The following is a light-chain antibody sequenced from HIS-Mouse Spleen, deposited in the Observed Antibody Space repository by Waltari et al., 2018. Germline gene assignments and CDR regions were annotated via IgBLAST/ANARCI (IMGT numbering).Light chain of an antibody. Sequence: DIVMTPSPDSLAVSLRERSAITSKSSQSVLYSSNNKNYLAWYQQKPGQPPKLLIYWASTRESGVPDRFSGSGSGTDFTLTISSLQAEDVAVYYCQQYYSTPLTFGGGTKVEIK. J-gene: IGKJ4*01. CDR3: QQYYSTPLT. CDR2: WAS. V-gene: IGKV4-1*01. CDR1: QSVLYSSNNKNY.